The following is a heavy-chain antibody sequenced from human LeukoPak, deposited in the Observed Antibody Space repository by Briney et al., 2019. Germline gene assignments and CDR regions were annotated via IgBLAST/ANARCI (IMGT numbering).Heavy chain of an antibody. D-gene: IGHD1-26*01. CDR3: VRDNRSYNFDY. J-gene: IGHJ4*02. Sequence: GGSLRLFCAASGFTFSRYWVHWVLQAPGKGLVWVSCIKSDGSSTSIADSAKGRFTISRDNAKNTVYLQMNSLRAEDTAVYYCVRDNRSYNFDYWGQGTLVTVSS. V-gene: IGHV3-74*01. CDR2: IKSDGSST. CDR1: GFTFSRYW.